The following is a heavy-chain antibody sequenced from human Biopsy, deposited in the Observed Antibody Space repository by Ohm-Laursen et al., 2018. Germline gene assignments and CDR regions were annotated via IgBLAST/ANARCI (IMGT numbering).Heavy chain of an antibody. CDR3: ARVRGSGFFAFDI. CDR2: IFDDGAT. V-gene: IGHV4-59*02. Sequence: SDTLSFTCSVFGGSVRGYYWSWIRQTSGTGLAWIGHIFDDGATNYSPSPSLQGRVTLSIDTSENTFSLTLTSPTRADTGVYYCARVRGSGFFAFDIWGRGTTVSVSS. CDR1: GGSVRGYY. J-gene: IGHJ3*02. D-gene: IGHD3-3*01.